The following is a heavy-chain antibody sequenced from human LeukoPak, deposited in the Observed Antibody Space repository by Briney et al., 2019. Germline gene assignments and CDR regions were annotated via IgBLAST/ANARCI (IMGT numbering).Heavy chain of an antibody. CDR2: ISYDGSNK. V-gene: IGHV3-30-3*01. CDR3: AKDRGGGYSSGWYDTDYFVY. D-gene: IGHD6-19*01. CDR1: GFTFSSYA. Sequence: PGGSLRLSCAASGFTFSSYAMHWVRQAPGKGLEWVAVISYDGSNKYYADSVKGRFTISRDNSKNTLYLQMNSLRAEDTAVYYCAKDRGGGYSSGWYDTDYFVYWGQGTLVTVSS. J-gene: IGHJ4*02.